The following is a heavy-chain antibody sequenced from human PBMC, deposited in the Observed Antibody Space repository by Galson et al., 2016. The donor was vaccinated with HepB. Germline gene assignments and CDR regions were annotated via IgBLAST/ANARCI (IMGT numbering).Heavy chain of an antibody. Sequence: SLRLSCAASGFTFSRYAMHWVRQAPGKGLEWVAVISYDGNNKFYADSVKGRFTISRDNSKNTLFLQMDSLRPEDTAVYYCARVFLEWLSQSTWFDPWGQGTLVTVSS. V-gene: IGHV3-30-3*01. CDR3: ARVFLEWLSQSTWFDP. J-gene: IGHJ5*02. CDR1: GFTFSRYA. D-gene: IGHD3-3*01. CDR2: ISYDGNNK.